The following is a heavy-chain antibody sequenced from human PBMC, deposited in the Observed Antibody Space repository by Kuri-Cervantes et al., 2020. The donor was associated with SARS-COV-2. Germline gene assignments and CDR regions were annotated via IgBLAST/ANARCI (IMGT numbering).Heavy chain of an antibody. CDR1: GFTFSSYE. V-gene: IGHV3-48*03. CDR2: ISSSGSTI. Sequence: GGSLRLSCAASGFTFSSYEMNWVRQAPGKGVEWVSYISSSGSTIYYADSVKGRFIISRDDAKNSLYLQMNSLRAEDTAVYYCAREGYYEPTDMDVWGQGTTVTVSS. J-gene: IGHJ6*02. CDR3: AREGYYEPTDMDV. D-gene: IGHD3-22*01.